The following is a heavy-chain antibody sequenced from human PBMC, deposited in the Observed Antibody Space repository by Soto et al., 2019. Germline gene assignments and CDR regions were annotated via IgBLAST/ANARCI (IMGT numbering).Heavy chain of an antibody. CDR1: GGSISSYY. CDR3: ARDGRGTAMGFTAGDWFDP. D-gene: IGHD5-18*01. Sequence: PSETLSLTCTVSGGSISSYYWSWIRQPPGKGLEWIGYIYYSGSTNYNPSLQGRVTMTTDTSTSTAYMELRSLRSDDTAVYYCARDGRGTAMGFTAGDWFDPWGQGTLVTVSS. J-gene: IGHJ5*02. V-gene: IGHV4-59*01. CDR2: IYYSGST.